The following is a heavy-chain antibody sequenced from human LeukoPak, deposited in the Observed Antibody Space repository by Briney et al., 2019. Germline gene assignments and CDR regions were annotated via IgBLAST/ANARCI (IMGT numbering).Heavy chain of an antibody. CDR1: GGSISSYY. CDR2: IYYSGST. D-gene: IGHD3-10*01. Sequence: SETLSLTCTVSGGSISSYYWSWIRQPPGKGLEWIGYIYYSGSTNYNPPLKSRVTISVDTSKNQFSLKLSSVTAADTAVYYCAREVNYYGSGYFDYWGQGTLVTVSS. V-gene: IGHV4-59*01. J-gene: IGHJ4*02. CDR3: AREVNYYGSGYFDY.